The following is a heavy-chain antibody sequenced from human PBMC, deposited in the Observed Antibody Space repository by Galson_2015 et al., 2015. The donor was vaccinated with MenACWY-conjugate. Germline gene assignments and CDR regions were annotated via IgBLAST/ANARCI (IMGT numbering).Heavy chain of an antibody. J-gene: IGHJ4*02. CDR2: INPSGGST. V-gene: IGHV1-46*01. CDR3: ARVSGSYRDLLY. D-gene: IGHD1-26*01. CDR1: GYTFTSYY. Sequence: SVKVSCKASGYTFTSYYMHWVRQAPGQGLEWMGIINPSGGSTSYAQKFQGRVTMTMDTSTSTVYMELSSLRSEDTAVYYCARVSGSYRDLLYWGQGTLVTVSS.